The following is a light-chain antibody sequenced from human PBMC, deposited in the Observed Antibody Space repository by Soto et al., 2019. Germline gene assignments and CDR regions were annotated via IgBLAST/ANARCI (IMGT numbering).Light chain of an antibody. CDR2: DVS. V-gene: IGLV2-14*01. Sequence: QSVLTQPASVSGSPGQSITISCTGTSSDVGGYNYVSWYQQYSGKAPKLMIYDVSNRPSGVSNRFSGSKSSNTASLTISGLQTEDEADYYCSSYTSSSTVVFGGGTKLTVL. CDR1: SSDVGGYNY. CDR3: SSYTSSSTVV. J-gene: IGLJ2*01.